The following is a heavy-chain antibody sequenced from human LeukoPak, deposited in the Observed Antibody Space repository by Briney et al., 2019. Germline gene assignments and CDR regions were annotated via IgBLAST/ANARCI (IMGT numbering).Heavy chain of an antibody. D-gene: IGHD3-16*02. Sequence: PRGSLRLSCAASGFTFSNAWMSWVRQAPGKGLEWVGRIKSKTDGGTTDYAAPVKGRFTISRDDSKNTLYLQMNSLKTEDTAVYYCTTDQGERIMITFGGVIVNDYWGQGTLVTVSS. J-gene: IGHJ4*02. CDR2: IKSKTDGGTT. CDR3: TTDQGERIMITFGGVIVNDY. CDR1: GFTFSNAW. V-gene: IGHV3-15*01.